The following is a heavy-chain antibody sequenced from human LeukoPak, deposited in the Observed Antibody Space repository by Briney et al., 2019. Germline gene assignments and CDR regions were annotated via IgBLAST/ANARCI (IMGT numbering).Heavy chain of an antibody. J-gene: IGHJ4*02. CDR2: IYSGGST. Sequence: GGSLRLSCAASGFTVSSNYMSWVRQAPGKGLEWVSVIYSGGSTYYADSVKGRFTISRDNSKNTLYLQMNSLRAEDTSVYYCAREESGSYYDWGQGTLVTVSS. V-gene: IGHV3-53*01. CDR1: GFTVSSNY. CDR3: AREESGSYYD. D-gene: IGHD1-26*01.